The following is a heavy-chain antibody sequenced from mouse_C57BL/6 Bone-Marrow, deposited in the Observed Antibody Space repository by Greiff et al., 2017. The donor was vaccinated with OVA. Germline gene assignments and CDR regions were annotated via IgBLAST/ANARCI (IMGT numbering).Heavy chain of an antibody. CDR2: INPSTGGT. V-gene: IGHV1-42*01. Sequence: DVKLQESGPELVKPGASVKISCKASGYSFTGYYMNWVKQSPEKSLEWIGEINPSTGGTTYNQKFKAKATLTVDKSSSTAYMQLKSLTSEDSAVYYCAWIYYESYWGQGTTLTVSS. CDR1: GYSFTGYY. J-gene: IGHJ2*01. D-gene: IGHD2-4*01. CDR3: AWIYYESY.